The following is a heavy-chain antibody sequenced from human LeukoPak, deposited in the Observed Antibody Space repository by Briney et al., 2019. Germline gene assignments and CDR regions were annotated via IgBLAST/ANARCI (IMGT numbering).Heavy chain of an antibody. D-gene: IGHD3-9*01. CDR2: IGSKSGDT. V-gene: IGHV1-2*02. J-gene: IGHJ4*02. Sequence: ASVKVSCKASGYTFTDHYLHWLRQAPGQGLEWMGWIGSKSGDTGYAQKSQGRVTMSRDTSISTVYLDLSRLTSDDTAVCYCARVRDIPLWGQGTLVTVSS. CDR3: ARVRDIPL. CDR1: GYTFTDHY.